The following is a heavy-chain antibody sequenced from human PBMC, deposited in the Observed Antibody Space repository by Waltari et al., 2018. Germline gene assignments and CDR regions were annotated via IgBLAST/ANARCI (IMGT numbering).Heavy chain of an antibody. CDR2: ISAKGGST. D-gene: IGHD5-12*01. J-gene: IGHJ6*02. CDR3: SKEVASLYYYGMDV. CDR1: GFTFSAYA. V-gene: IGHV3-23*01. Sequence: EVQLMESGGGLVQPGGSLRLSCTASGFTFSAYAMSWVRQAPGKGLGWVAAISAKGGSTYFADSVKGRFTISRDNSKNTLFLQMNSLRAEDTAIYYCSKEVASLYYYGMDVWGLGTTVTVSS.